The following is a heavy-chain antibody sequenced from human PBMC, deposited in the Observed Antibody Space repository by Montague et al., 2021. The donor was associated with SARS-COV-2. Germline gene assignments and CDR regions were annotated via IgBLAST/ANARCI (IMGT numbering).Heavy chain of an antibody. Sequence: SETLSPTRTVSGGSIGSSNWWSWVRQSPGKGLDWIGEIYHGGNTHYKPSLKSRVIMSVDKSKNQFSLRVTSVTAADTAVYYCAKLDGGGYWGQGTLVTVSS. V-gene: IGHV4-4*02. CDR2: IYHGGNT. D-gene: IGHD3-10*01. CDR1: GGSIGSSNW. CDR3: AKLDGGGY. J-gene: IGHJ1*01.